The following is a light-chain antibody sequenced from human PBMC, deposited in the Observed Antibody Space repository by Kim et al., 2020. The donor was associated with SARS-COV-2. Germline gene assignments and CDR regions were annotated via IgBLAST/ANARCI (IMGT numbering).Light chain of an antibody. Sequence: HSALTQPASVSGSPGQSITISCTGTSSDIGGYNYVSWYQQHPGKAPKLMIYGVTNRPSGVSNRFSGSKSGNTASLTISGLQAEDEADYYCSSYTISNTLVVFGGGTQLTVL. V-gene: IGLV2-14*03. J-gene: IGLJ3*02. CDR1: SSDIGGYNY. CDR2: GVT. CDR3: SSYTISNTLVV.